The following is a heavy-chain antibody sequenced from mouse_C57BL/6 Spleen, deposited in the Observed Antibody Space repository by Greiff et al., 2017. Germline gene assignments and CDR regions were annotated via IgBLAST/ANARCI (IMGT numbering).Heavy chain of an antibody. V-gene: IGHV2-5*01. D-gene: IGHD2-5*01. CDR2: IWRGGST. CDR3: AKSYSNYGGGFAY. Sequence: QVQLKESGPGLVQPSQSLSITCTVSGFSLTSYGVHWVRQSPGKGLEWLGVIWRGGSTDYNAAFMSRLSITKDNSKSQVFFKMNSLQADDTAIYYCAKSYSNYGGGFAYWGQGTLVTVSA. CDR1: GFSLTSYG. J-gene: IGHJ3*01.